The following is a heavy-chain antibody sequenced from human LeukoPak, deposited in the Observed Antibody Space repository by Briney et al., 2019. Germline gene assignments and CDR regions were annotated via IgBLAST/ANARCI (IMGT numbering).Heavy chain of an antibody. CDR3: ARLNDYSLYN. D-gene: IGHD4-11*01. CDR1: GFTFSTFW. J-gene: IGHJ4*02. CDR2: IKNDGSEQ. Sequence: PGGSLRLSCAGSGFTFSTFWMNWVRQAPGKGLEWVANIKNDGSEQNYVASVKGRFTISRDNAKNSLYLQMDSLRVEDTAVYYCARLNDYSLYNWGQGTLVTVSS. V-gene: IGHV3-7*05.